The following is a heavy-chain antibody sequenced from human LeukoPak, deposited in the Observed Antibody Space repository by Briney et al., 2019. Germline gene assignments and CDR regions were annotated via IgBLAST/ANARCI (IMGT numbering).Heavy chain of an antibody. CDR2: IYYSGST. Sequence: PSETLSLTCTVSGGSISSGGYCWSWIRQHPGKGLEWIGYIYYSGSTYYNPSLKSRVTISVDTSKNQFSLKLSSVTAADTAVYYCARILVPISSGWYPDYWGQGTLVTVSS. CDR1: GGSISSGGYC. CDR3: ARILVPISSGWYPDY. D-gene: IGHD6-19*01. V-gene: IGHV4-31*03. J-gene: IGHJ4*02.